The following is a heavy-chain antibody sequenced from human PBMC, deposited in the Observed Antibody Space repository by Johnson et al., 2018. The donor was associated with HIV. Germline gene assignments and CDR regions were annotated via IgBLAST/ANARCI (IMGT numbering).Heavy chain of an antibody. CDR1: GFTFSSYA. D-gene: IGHD6-13*01. CDR3: ASPATQQLVPVDAFDI. V-gene: IGHV3-66*01. CDR2: IYSGGST. Sequence: VQLVESGGGVVQPGGSLRLSCAASGFTFSSYAMHWVRQAPGKGLEWVSVIYSGGSTYYADSVKGRFTISRDNSKNTLYLQMNSLRAEDTAVYYCASPATQQLVPVDAFDIWGLGTKVTVSS. J-gene: IGHJ3*02.